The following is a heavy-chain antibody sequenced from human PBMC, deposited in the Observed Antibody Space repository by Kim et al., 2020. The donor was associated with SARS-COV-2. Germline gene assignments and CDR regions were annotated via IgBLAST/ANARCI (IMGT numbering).Heavy chain of an antibody. Sequence: SETLSLTCTVSGGSISSSSYYWGWIRQPPGKGLEWIGSIYYSGSTYYNPSLKSRVTISVDTSKNQFSLKLSYVTAADTAVYYCARQGSRGSGSYSDYWGQGTLVTVSS. CDR2: IYYSGST. V-gene: IGHV4-39*01. CDR3: ARQGSRGSGSYSDY. J-gene: IGHJ4*02. CDR1: GGSISSSSYY. D-gene: IGHD3-10*01.